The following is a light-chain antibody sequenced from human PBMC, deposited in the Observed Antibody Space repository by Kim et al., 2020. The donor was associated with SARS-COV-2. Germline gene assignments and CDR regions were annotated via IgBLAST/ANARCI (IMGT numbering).Light chain of an antibody. J-gene: IGKJ4*02. CDR3: QQYDSYPLT. V-gene: IGKV1-16*02. CDR2: AAS. Sequence: ASVGDRITITGRASQGIKNYLAWFQQKPGKAPKPLIYAASNLQSGVPSKFSGSGSGTAFTLTTSSLQPEEFATYYCQQYDSYPLTFGGGTKVDIK. CDR1: QGIKNY.